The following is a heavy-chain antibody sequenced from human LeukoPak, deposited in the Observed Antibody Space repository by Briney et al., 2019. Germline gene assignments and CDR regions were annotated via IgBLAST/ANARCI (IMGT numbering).Heavy chain of an antibody. D-gene: IGHD6-6*01. CDR2: IYTSGST. V-gene: IGHV4-4*07. Sequence: KPSQTLSLTCTVSGGSISTYYWSRIRQPAGKGLEWIGRIYTSGSTNSNPSLKSRVTMSVDTSKNQFSLKLSSVTAADTAVYYCARDLRQLVSDAFDIWGQGTMVTVSS. CDR1: GGSISTYY. J-gene: IGHJ3*02. CDR3: ARDLRQLVSDAFDI.